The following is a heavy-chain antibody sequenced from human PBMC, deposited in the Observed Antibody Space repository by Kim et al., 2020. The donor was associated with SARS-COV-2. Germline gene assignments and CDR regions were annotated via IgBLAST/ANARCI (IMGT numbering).Heavy chain of an antibody. CDR3: ARERRTGGIAVAGTWRPNWFDP. CDR2: INAGNGNT. D-gene: IGHD6-19*01. CDR1: GYTFTSYA. Sequence: ASVKVSCKASGYTFTSYAMHWVRQAPGQRLEWMGWINAGNGNTKYSQKFQGRVTITRDTSASTAYMELSSLRSEDTAVYYCARERRTGGIAVAGTWRPNWFDPWGQGTLVTVSS. J-gene: IGHJ5*02. V-gene: IGHV1-3*01.